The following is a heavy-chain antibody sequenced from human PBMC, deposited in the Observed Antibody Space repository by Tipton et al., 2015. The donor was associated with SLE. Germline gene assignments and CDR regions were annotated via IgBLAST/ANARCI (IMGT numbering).Heavy chain of an antibody. Sequence: TLSLTCDVSGYSISSGYYWGWIRQPPGKGLEWIGSIYHRGSTHYNPSLKSRVTLSLDTSKNQFSLKLTSVTAADTALYYCAGGGVATMGGYAFEIWGQGTMVTVSS. CDR1: GYSISSGYY. CDR2: IYHRGST. V-gene: IGHV4-38-2*01. J-gene: IGHJ3*02. D-gene: IGHD5-12*01. CDR3: AGGGVATMGGYAFEI.